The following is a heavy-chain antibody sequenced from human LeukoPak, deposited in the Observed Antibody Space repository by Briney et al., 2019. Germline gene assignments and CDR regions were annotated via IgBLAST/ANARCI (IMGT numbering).Heavy chain of an antibody. Sequence: SETLSLTCTVSGGSISSYYWSWIRQPPGNGLEWIGYIYYSGSTNYNPSLKSRVTISVDTSKNQFSLKLSSVTAADTAVYYCARGGGYDFWSGYGTYYFDYWGQGTLVTVSS. CDR3: ARGGGYDFWSGYGTYYFDY. J-gene: IGHJ4*02. CDR2: IYYSGST. D-gene: IGHD3-3*01. V-gene: IGHV4-59*01. CDR1: GGSISSYY.